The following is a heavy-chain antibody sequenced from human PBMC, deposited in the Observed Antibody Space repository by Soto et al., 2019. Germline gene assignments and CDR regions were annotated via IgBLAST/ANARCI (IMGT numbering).Heavy chain of an antibody. CDR1: GFTFSNYA. D-gene: IGHD6-13*01. CDR2: VSGGGGST. V-gene: IGHV3-23*01. J-gene: IGHJ4*02. Sequence: RLSCVASGFTFSNYAMSWVRQAPEKGLEWVSVVSGGGGSTYYADSVKGRFTISRDNSKNTLYLQMNSLRAEDTAVYFCAKERYSSSWYGGDYWGQGTLVTVSS. CDR3: AKERYSSSWYGGDY.